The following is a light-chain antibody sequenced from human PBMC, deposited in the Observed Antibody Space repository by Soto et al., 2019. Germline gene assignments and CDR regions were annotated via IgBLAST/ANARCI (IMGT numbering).Light chain of an antibody. CDR2: AAS. J-gene: IGKJ1*01. V-gene: IGKV3-20*01. CDR1: QSVSSNY. Sequence: EFGLTQSPGTLSFSPGERATLSCRASQSVSSNYLAWYRQKPGQAPRLLIYAASSRATGIPDRFSGSGSGTDFTLTISRLEPEDFAMYYCQQYGTSPRTFGQGTKVDI. CDR3: QQYGTSPRT.